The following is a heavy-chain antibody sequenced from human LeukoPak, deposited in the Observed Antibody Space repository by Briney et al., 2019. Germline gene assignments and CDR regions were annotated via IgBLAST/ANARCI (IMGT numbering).Heavy chain of an antibody. Sequence: SETLSLTCAVYVGSFSGYYWSWIRPPPGKGLEWIGEINHSGSTNYNPSLKSRVTISVDTSKNQFSLKLSSVTAADTAVYYCARGSSPIHSSSQRMLDPWGQGTLVTVSS. V-gene: IGHV4-34*01. CDR1: VGSFSGYY. D-gene: IGHD6-6*01. J-gene: IGHJ5*02. CDR2: INHSGST. CDR3: ARGSSPIHSSSQRMLDP.